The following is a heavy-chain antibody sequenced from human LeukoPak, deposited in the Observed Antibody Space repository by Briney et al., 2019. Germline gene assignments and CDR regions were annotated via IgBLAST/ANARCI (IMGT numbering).Heavy chain of an antibody. CDR2: INHSGST. V-gene: IGHV4-34*01. CDR1: GGSFSGCY. CDR3: ARAYCGGDCQEPDAFDI. D-gene: IGHD2-21*02. J-gene: IGHJ3*02. Sequence: PSETLSLTCAVYGGSFSGCYWSWIRQPPGKGLEWIGEINHSGSTNYNPSLKSRVTISVDTSKNQFSLKLSSVTAADTAVYYCARAYCGGDCQEPDAFDIWGQGTMVTVSS.